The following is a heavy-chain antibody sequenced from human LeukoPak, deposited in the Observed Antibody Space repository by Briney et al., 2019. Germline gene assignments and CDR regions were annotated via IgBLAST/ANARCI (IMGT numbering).Heavy chain of an antibody. J-gene: IGHJ6*02. CDR1: GYTFSSYG. D-gene: IGHD6-19*01. V-gene: IGHV1-18*01. CDR2: ISGYNANT. Sequence: ASVKVSCKATGYTFSSYGISWVRQAPGQGLEWMGWISGYNANTNYAQKLQGSVTMTTDTSTRIAYMELRSLRSDDTAVYYCARGGRSSPYSYAMDVWGQGTTVTVSS. CDR3: ARGGRSSPYSYAMDV.